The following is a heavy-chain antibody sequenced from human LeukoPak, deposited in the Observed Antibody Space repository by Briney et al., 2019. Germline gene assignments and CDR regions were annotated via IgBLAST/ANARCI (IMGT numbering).Heavy chain of an antibody. CDR3: ASTWKNYYDSSGYGTFDY. CDR1: GYTFTSYG. V-gene: IGHV1-18*01. Sequence: ASVKVSCKASGYTFTSYGISWVRQAPGQRLEWMGWISAYNGNTNYAQKLQGRVTMTTDTSTSTAYMELRSLRSDDTAVYYCASTWKNYYDSSGYGTFDYWGQGTLVTVSS. J-gene: IGHJ4*02. CDR2: ISAYNGNT. D-gene: IGHD3-22*01.